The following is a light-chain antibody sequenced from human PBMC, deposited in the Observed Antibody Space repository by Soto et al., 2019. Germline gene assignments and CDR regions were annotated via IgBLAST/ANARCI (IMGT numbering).Light chain of an antibody. J-gene: IGKJ5*01. V-gene: IGKV3-15*01. CDR2: GAS. CDR3: QQYNNWPIT. CDR1: QSVGSN. Sequence: EILMTQSPATLSVSPGARLTLSCRASQSVGSNLAWYQQKPGQAPRLLVYGASSRATGITARFSGSGSGTEFTLTISSLQSEDFAVYYCQQYNNWPITFGQGTRLEIK.